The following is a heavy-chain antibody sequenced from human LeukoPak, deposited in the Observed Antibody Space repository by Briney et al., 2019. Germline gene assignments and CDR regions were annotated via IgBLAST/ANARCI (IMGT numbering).Heavy chain of an antibody. V-gene: IGHV1-18*01. Sequence: EASVKVSCKASGYTFTSYGISWVRQAPGQGLEWMGWISAYNGSTNYAQKLQGRVTMTTDTSTSTAYMELRSLRSDDTAVYYCARTIVVVTAIQSWFDPWGQGTLVTVSS. CDR3: ARTIVVVTAIQSWFDP. CDR2: ISAYNGST. CDR1: GYTFTSYG. J-gene: IGHJ5*02. D-gene: IGHD2-21*02.